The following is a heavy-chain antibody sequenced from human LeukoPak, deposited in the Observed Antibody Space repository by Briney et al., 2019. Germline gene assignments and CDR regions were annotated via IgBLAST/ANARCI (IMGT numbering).Heavy chain of an antibody. D-gene: IGHD3-9*01. CDR1: GFTFSSYA. V-gene: IGHV3-23*01. J-gene: IGHJ4*02. CDR3: AKGPKFLTGYYNHPIKFDY. Sequence: TGGSLRLSCAASGFTFSSYAMSWVRQAPGKGLEWVSAISGSGGSTYYADSAKGRFTISRDNSKNTLYLQMNSLRAEDTAVYYCAKGPKFLTGYYNHPIKFDYWGQGTLVTVSS. CDR2: ISGSGGST.